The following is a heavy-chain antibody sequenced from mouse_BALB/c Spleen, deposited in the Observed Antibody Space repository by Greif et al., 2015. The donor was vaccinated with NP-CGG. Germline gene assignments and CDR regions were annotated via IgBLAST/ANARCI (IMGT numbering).Heavy chain of an antibody. D-gene: IGHD2-14*01. Sequence: VQLQQSGAELVKPGASVKLSCKASGYTFTSYWMHWVKQRPGQGLEWIGEINPSNGRTNYNEKFKSKATLTVDKSSSTAYTQLSSLTSEDSAVYYCARWAYYRYMYYFDYWGQGTTLTVSS. CDR2: INPSNGRT. V-gene: IGHV1S81*02. J-gene: IGHJ2*01. CDR1: GYTFTSYW. CDR3: ARWAYYRYMYYFDY.